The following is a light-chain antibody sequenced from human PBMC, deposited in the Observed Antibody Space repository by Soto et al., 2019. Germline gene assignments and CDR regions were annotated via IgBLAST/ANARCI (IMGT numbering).Light chain of an antibody. J-gene: IGKJ1*01. Sequence: DIKMTQSPSTLSASVGDRVTITCRASQSISNWLAWYQQKPGKAPKLLIYDASSLESGVSLRFGGSGSGTEFTLTISSLQPDDFATYYCQQYNSYSRTFGQGTKVDIK. CDR3: QQYNSYSRT. CDR1: QSISNW. CDR2: DAS. V-gene: IGKV1-5*01.